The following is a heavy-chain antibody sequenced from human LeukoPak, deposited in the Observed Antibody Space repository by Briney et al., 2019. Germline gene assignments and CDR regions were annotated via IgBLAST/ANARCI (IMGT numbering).Heavy chain of an antibody. Sequence: PGGPLRLSCAASGFTFSSYGMHWVRQAPGKGLEWVAVIWYDGSNKYYADSVKGRFTISRDNSKNTLYLQMNSLRAEDTAVYYYARGPGYSSGWYYFDYWGRGTLVTVSS. CDR3: ARGPGYSSGWYYFDY. CDR2: IWYDGSNK. CDR1: GFTFSSYG. V-gene: IGHV3-33*01. J-gene: IGHJ4*02. D-gene: IGHD6-19*01.